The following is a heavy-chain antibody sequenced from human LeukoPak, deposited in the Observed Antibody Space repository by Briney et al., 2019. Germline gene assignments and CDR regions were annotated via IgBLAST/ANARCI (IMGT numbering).Heavy chain of an antibody. V-gene: IGHV1-18*01. J-gene: IGHJ4*02. D-gene: IGHD3-3*01. CDR2: ISAYNGNT. CDR3: ARDSPYDFWSGYVANFDY. CDR1: GYTFTSYG. Sequence: ASVKVSCKASGYTFTSYGISWVRQAPGQGLEWMGWISAYNGNTNYAQKLQGRVTMTTDTSTSTAYMELRSLRSDDTAVYYCARDSPYDFWSGYVANFDYWGQGTLVTVSS.